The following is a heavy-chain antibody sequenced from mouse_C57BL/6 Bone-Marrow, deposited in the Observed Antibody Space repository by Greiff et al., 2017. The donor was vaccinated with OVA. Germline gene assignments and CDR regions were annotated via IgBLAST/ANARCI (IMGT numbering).Heavy chain of an antibody. Sequence: LVESGPELVKPGASVKISCKASGYSFTDYNMNWVKQSNGKSLEWIGVINPNYGTTSYNQKFKGKATLTVDQSSSTAYMQLNSLTSEDSAVYYCARRGIYYGNPYAMDYWGQGTSVTVSS. D-gene: IGHD2-1*01. J-gene: IGHJ4*01. CDR1: GYSFTDYN. CDR2: INPNYGTT. CDR3: ARRGIYYGNPYAMDY. V-gene: IGHV1-39*01.